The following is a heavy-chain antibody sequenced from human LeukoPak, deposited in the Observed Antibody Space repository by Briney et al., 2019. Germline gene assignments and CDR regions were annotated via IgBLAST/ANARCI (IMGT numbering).Heavy chain of an antibody. D-gene: IGHD3-22*01. J-gene: IGHJ4*02. CDR1: GGSISSGSYY. CDR3: ARDGSSGYYLYFDY. V-gene: IGHV4-61*02. CDR2: IYTSGST. Sequence: SETLSLTCTVSGGSISSGSYYWSWIRQPAGKGLEWIGRIYTSGSTNYNPSLKSRVTISVDTSKNQFSLKLSSVTAADTAVYYCARDGSSGYYLYFDYWGQGTLVTVSS.